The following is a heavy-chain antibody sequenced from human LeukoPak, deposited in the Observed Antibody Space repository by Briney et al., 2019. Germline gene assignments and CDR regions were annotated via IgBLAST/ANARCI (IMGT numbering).Heavy chain of an antibody. CDR2: IKSKTDGGTT. V-gene: IGHV3-15*01. CDR3: TTGDDYIWGSYPDY. D-gene: IGHD3-16*02. J-gene: IGHJ4*02. Sequence: GGSLRLSLPSSGFIFSNAWMSGVRQAPGKGLDWVGRIKSKTDGGTTDYAAPVKGRFTISRDDSKNTLYLQMNSLKTEDTAVYYCTTGDDYIWGSYPDYWGQGTLVTVSS. CDR1: GFIFSNAW.